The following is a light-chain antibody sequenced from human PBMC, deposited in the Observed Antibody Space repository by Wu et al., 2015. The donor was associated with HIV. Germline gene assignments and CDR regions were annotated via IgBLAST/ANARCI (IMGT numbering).Light chain of an antibody. CDR3: QQYGTSPPT. Sequence: DRVTITXRASQGISSALAWYQQKPGKAPKFLIYDASSLESGVPSRFSGSVSGTDFTLTISRLEPEDFALYYCQQYGTSPPTFGGGTKVEIK. V-gene: IGKV1-13*02. J-gene: IGKJ4*01. CDR1: QGISSA. CDR2: DAS.